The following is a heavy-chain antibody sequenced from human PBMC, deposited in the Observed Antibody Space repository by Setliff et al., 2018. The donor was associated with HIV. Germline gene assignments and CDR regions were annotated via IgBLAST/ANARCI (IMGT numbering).Heavy chain of an antibody. V-gene: IGHV3-74*01. Sequence: GESLKISCAASGFTLSNYWMHWVRQAPGKGLVWVSRINTDGRTTSYADSVQGRFTISRDNAKNTLYLQMNSLRAEDTALYYCARLGKHDAGIFDYWGQGTLVTVSS. CDR1: GFTLSNYW. J-gene: IGHJ4*02. CDR3: ARLGKHDAGIFDY. D-gene: IGHD1-1*01. CDR2: INTDGRTT.